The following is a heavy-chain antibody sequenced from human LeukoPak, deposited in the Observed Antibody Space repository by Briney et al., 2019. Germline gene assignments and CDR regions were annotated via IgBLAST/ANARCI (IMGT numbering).Heavy chain of an antibody. D-gene: IGHD2-2*01. CDR2: IYYSGST. CDR1: GGSIRSSSYY. J-gene: IGHJ3*02. Sequence: PSETLTLTCTVSGGSIRSSSYYWGWIRQPPGKGLEWIGTIYYSGSTYYNPSLKSRVTISVDTSKHQFSLKLSSVTAADTAVYYCARRPVIYCRSTSCYAGAFDIWGQGTMVTVSS. CDR3: ARRPVIYCRSTSCYAGAFDI. V-gene: IGHV4-39*01.